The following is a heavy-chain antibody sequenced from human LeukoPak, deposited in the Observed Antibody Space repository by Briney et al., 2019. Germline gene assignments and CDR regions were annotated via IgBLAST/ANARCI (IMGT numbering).Heavy chain of an antibody. CDR3: VRYGDTTFDY. V-gene: IGHV3-53*01. CDR2: IYSGGNT. D-gene: IGHD1-1*01. CDR1: GFTVSSNY. Sequence: GGSLRLSCAASGFTVSSNYMSWVRQAPGKGLEWVSIIYSGGNTYYADSVKGRFTISGDNFKNTLYLEMNSLRAEDTAVYYCVRYGDTTFDYWGPGTLVTVSS. J-gene: IGHJ4*02.